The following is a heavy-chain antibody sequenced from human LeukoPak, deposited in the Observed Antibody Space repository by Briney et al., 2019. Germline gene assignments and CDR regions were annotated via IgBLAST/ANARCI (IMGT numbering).Heavy chain of an antibody. CDR1: GFTFSSYG. CDR3: AKELYCSSTSCYGPFTDHNWFDP. CDR2: ILYDGSNK. Sequence: GGSLRLSCAASGFTFSSYGMHWVRQAPGKGLEWVAVILYDGSNKYYADSVKGRFTISRDNSKNTLYLQMNSLRAEDTAVYYCAKELYCSSTSCYGPFTDHNWFDPWGQGTLVTVSS. J-gene: IGHJ5*02. D-gene: IGHD2-2*01. V-gene: IGHV3-33*06.